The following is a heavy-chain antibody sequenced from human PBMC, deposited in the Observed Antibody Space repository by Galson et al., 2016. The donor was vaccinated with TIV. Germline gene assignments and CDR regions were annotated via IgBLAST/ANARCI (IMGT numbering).Heavy chain of an antibody. CDR2: IIPIFGTP. CDR1: GGTFISYP. J-gene: IGHJ5*02. Sequence: SVKVSCKASGGTFISYPISWVRQAPGQGLEWMGGIIPIFGTPNYAQKFQDRLTITADESTKTAYMELSTLKSEDTAVYYWANCATSHLYDNYFDPWGQGNLVTVSS. D-gene: IGHD5/OR15-5a*01. CDR3: ANCATSHLYDNYFDP. V-gene: IGHV1-69*13.